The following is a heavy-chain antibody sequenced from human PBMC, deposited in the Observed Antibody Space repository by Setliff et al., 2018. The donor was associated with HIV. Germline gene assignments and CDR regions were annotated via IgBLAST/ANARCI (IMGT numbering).Heavy chain of an antibody. CDR3: ARDNALIRAPFEY. J-gene: IGHJ4*02. CDR2: IFYSGTT. Sequence: SETLSLTCTVSGGSITGYYWSWVRQPPGKGLEWIGYIFYSGTTNYSPSFRGRVTISIDLSKNQFSLRLNSVSAADTAIYYCARDNALIRAPFEYWGQGALVTVSS. D-gene: IGHD2-21*01. V-gene: IGHV4-59*01. CDR1: GGSITGYY.